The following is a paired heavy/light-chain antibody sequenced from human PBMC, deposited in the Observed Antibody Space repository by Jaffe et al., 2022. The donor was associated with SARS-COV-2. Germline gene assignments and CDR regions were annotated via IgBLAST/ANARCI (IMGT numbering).Light chain of an antibody. Sequence: DIVMTQFSLSLPVTPGEPASISCRSSQSLLHSNGYNYLDWYLQKPGQSPQLLIYLGSNRASGVPDRFSGSGSGTDFTLKISRVEAEDVGVYYCMQTLQTPVTFGQGTKVEIK. CDR3: MQTLQTPVT. CDR2: LGS. CDR1: QSLLHSNGYNY. J-gene: IGKJ1*01. V-gene: IGKV2-28*01.
Heavy chain of an antibody. CDR2: ISWNSGDI. CDR3: AKGHSGNPRYYLDY. CDR1: GFTFDNYA. D-gene: IGHD3-9*01. V-gene: IGHV3-9*01. J-gene: IGHJ4*02. Sequence: EVQLVESGGGLAQPGRSLRLSCAASGFTFDNYAMHWVRQAPGKGLEWVSSISWNSGDIGYADSVRGRFTISRDNAKNSLYLQMNSLRAEDTALYYCAKGHSGNPRYYLDYWGQGTLVTVSS.